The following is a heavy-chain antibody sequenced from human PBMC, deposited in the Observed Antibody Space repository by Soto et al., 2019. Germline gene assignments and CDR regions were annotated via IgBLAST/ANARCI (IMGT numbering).Heavy chain of an antibody. J-gene: IGHJ6*02. CDR2: IYSGGST. Sequence: LRLSCAASGFTVSSNYMSWVRQAPGKGLEWVSVIYSGGSTYYADSVKGRFTISRDNSKNTLYLQMNSLRAEDTTVYYCAREMYGSGPDYGMDVWGQGTTVTVSS. V-gene: IGHV3-53*01. D-gene: IGHD3-10*01. CDR1: GFTVSSNY. CDR3: AREMYGSGPDYGMDV.